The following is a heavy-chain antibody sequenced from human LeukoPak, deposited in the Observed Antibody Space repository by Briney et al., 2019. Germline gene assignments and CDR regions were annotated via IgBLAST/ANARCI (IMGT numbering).Heavy chain of an antibody. Sequence: GSLRLSCTASGFTFGMSSMTWVRQAPGRGLEWVSITSGSGGSIYYADSVKGRFTISRENSKNTLYLQMNSLRAEDTAIYYCAKERLTTTCFDYWGQGTLVTVSS. CDR3: AKERLTTTCFDY. CDR1: GFTFGMSS. J-gene: IGHJ4*02. CDR2: TSGSGGSI. D-gene: IGHD1-26*01. V-gene: IGHV3-23*01.